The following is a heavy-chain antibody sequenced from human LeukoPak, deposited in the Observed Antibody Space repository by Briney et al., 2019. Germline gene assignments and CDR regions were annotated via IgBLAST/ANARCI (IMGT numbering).Heavy chain of an antibody. Sequence: PSETLSLTCTVSGGSISSYYWSWIRQPPGKGLEWIGYIYYSGSTNYNPSLKSRVTISVDTSKNPFSLQLSSVTAADTAVYYCARHNGYSYGWYYFDYWGQGTLVTVSS. V-gene: IGHV4-59*08. D-gene: IGHD5-18*01. CDR3: ARHNGYSYGWYYFDY. J-gene: IGHJ4*02. CDR2: IYYSGST. CDR1: GGSISSYY.